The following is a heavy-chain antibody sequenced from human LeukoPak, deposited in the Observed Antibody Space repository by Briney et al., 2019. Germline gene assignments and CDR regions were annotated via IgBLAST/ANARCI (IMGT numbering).Heavy chain of an antibody. CDR2: ISYDGSNK. D-gene: IGHD2/OR15-2a*01. CDR1: GFTFSNYG. Sequence: GGSLRLSCAASGFTFSNYGMHWVRQAPGKGLEWVAVISYDGSNKDYVDSVKGQFSISRDNSKNTLDLQMNSLRGEDTAVYYCAKDRVVYDYYGMDVWGQGTTVTVSS. V-gene: IGHV3-30*18. CDR3: AKDRVVYDYYGMDV. J-gene: IGHJ6*02.